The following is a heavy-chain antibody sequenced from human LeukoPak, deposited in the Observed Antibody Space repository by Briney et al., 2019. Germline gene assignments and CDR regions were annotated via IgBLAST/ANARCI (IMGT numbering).Heavy chain of an antibody. CDR3: ARSLQWLVPLDY. D-gene: IGHD6-19*01. CDR1: GFTVSSNY. V-gene: IGHV3-66*01. CDR2: IYSGGST. Sequence: PGGSLRLSCAASGFTVSSNYMSWVRQAPGKGLEWVSVIYSGGSTYYADSVKGRFTISRDNSKNTLYLQMNSLRAEDTAVYYCARSLQWLVPLDYWGQGTLVTVSS. J-gene: IGHJ4*02.